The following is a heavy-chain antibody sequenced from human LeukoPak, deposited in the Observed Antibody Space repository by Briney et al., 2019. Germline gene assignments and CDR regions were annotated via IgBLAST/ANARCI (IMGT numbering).Heavy chain of an antibody. CDR2: SNPNNGGA. D-gene: IGHD1-26*01. J-gene: IGHJ6*03. V-gene: IGHV1-2*06. CDR3: ARGRLGFGGSYYMDV. Sequence: ASVRVSCKASGYTFTGHYVHWVRQAPGQGLEWMGRSNPNNGGADYAQNFQGRVTITSDTSSSTVYMELPRLKSDDTAVYYCARGRLGFGGSYYMDVWGKGTTVTVSS. CDR1: GYTFTGHY.